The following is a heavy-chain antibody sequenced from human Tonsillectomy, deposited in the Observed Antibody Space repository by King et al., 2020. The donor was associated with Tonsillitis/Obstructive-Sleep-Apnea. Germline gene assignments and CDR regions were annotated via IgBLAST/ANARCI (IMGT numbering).Heavy chain of an antibody. Sequence: VQLVESGAEVKKPGESLKISCKGSGYSFTSYWIGWVRQMPGKGLEWMGIIYPGDSDTRYSPSFQVQVTISAHKSISTAYLQWSSLKASDIAMYYCARQVLGYYDILTGFLDAFDIWGQGQWSPSLQ. D-gene: IGHD3-9*01. CDR2: IYPGDSDT. CDR3: ARQVLGYYDILTGFLDAFDI. CDR1: GYSFTSYW. J-gene: IGHJ3*02. V-gene: IGHV5-51*01.